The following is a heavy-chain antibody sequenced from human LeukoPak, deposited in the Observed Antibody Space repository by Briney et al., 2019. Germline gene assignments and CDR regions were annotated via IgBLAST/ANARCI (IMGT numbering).Heavy chain of an antibody. Sequence: AETLSLTCTVSGGSISSSSYYCGWIRQPPGKGLEWIGSIYYSGSTYYNPSLKSRVTISVDTSKNQFSLKLSSVTAADTAVYYCARGRAGVGYSGYDLGYFDYWGQGTLVTVSS. CDR2: IYYSGST. CDR1: GGSISSSSYY. D-gene: IGHD5-12*01. J-gene: IGHJ4*02. V-gene: IGHV4-39*07. CDR3: ARGRAGVGYSGYDLGYFDY.